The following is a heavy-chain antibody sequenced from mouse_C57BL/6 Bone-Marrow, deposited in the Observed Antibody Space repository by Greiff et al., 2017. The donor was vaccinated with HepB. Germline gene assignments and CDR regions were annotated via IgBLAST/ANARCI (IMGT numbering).Heavy chain of an antibody. J-gene: IGHJ2*01. Sequence: EVQLQQSGPELVKPGASVKIPCKASGYTFTDYNMDWVKQSHGKSLEWIGDINPNNGGTIYNQKFKGKATLTVDKSSSTAYMELRSLTSEDTAVYYCARSLYDYDAPYYFDYWGQGTTLTVSS. CDR3: ARSLYDYDAPYYFDY. D-gene: IGHD2-4*01. CDR1: GYTFTDYN. CDR2: INPNNGGT. V-gene: IGHV1-18*01.